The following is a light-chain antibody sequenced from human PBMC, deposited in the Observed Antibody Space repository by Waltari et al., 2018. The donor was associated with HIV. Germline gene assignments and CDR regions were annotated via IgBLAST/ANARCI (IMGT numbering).Light chain of an antibody. CDR3: CSYANSSTV. V-gene: IGLV2-23*01. Sequence: QSALTQFASVSGSPGQSITISCTGTSSDVGNYNPVSWYQQHPGKAPKHMIYEGSKRPSGVSNRFSGSKSGNTASLTISGLQAEDEADYYCCSYANSSTVFGGGTKVTVL. CDR2: EGS. CDR1: SSDVGNYNP. J-gene: IGLJ2*01.